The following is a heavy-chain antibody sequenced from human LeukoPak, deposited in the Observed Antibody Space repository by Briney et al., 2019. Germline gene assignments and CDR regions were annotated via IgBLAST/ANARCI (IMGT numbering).Heavy chain of an antibody. J-gene: IGHJ1*01. D-gene: IGHD3-9*01. CDR3: ARDGHGITIFGYFPH. V-gene: IGHV3-30*02. CDR2: IRYDGSNK. Sequence: GGSLRLSCAASAFTFDNYGMHWVRQAPGKGLEWVAFIRYDGSNKYYADSVKGRFTISRDNSRNTLYLQMNSLRAEDTAVYYCARDGHGITIFGYFPHWGQGTLVTVSS. CDR1: AFTFDNYG.